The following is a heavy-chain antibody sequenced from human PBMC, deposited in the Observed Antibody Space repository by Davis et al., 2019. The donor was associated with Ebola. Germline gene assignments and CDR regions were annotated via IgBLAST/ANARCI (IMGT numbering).Heavy chain of an antibody. CDR3: AKDLTTVTGT. V-gene: IGHV3-30*18. D-gene: IGHD4-11*01. CDR1: GFTFITYG. CDR2: ISYDGRNT. J-gene: IGHJ5*02. Sequence: GGSLRLSCAASGFTFITYGMHWVRHAPGKGLEWAAVISYDGRNTYYAPSVKARFTISRDNSKNTLYLQMNSLRAEDTAVYYCAKDLTTVTGTWGQGTLVTVSS.